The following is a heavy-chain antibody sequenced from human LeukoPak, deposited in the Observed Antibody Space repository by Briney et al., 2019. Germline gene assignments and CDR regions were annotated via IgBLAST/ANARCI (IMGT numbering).Heavy chain of an antibody. CDR2: IYAGGST. CDR3: ARRILGATLDY. Sequence: GGSLRLSCAASGFTVSSSYMSWVRQAPGKGLEWVSVIYAGGSTYYADSVKGRFTTSRDNSKNTLYLQMNSLRAEDTAVYYCARRILGATLDYWGQGTGVTVSS. J-gene: IGHJ4*02. CDR1: GFTVSSSY. D-gene: IGHD1-26*01. V-gene: IGHV3-66*01.